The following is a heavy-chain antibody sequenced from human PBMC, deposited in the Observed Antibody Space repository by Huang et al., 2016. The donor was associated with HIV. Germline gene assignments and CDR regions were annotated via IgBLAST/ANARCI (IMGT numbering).Heavy chain of an antibody. CDR1: GFILSNYG. CDR3: ARGDYYDSSGYHPGYFDY. J-gene: IGHJ4*02. V-gene: IGHV3-33*04. D-gene: IGHD3-22*01. Sequence: VQLIESGGGVVQPGKSLRLSCATSGFILSNYGMHWVRQAPGNGLKWVACIRNDGMKKNDADSVRGRFTVGRDNGNNTLFLQMRSLGVDDTAVYYCARGDYYDSSGYHPGYFDYWGQGILVTVSS. CDR2: IRNDGMKK.